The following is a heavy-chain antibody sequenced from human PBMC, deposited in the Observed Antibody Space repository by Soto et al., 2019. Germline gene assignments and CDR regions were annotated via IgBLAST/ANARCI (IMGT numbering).Heavy chain of an antibody. V-gene: IGHV1-69*08. Sequence: QVQLVQSGAEVKKPGSSVKVSCKASGGTFSSYTISWVRQAPGQGLEWMGRIIPILGIANYAQKFQGRVTXTXXKSTSTAYMELSSLRSEDTAVYYCARERELYGMDVWGQGTTVTVSS. J-gene: IGHJ6*02. CDR3: ARERELYGMDV. CDR1: GGTFSSYT. CDR2: IIPILGIA. D-gene: IGHD1-7*01.